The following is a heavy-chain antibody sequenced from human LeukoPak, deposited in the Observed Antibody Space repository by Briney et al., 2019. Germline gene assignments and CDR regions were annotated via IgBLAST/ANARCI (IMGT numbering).Heavy chain of an antibody. D-gene: IGHD2-15*01. V-gene: IGHV6-1*01. CDR3: ARGETGSRHCSGGSCYSHYYGMDV. CDR1: GDSVSSNSAA. CDR2: TYYRSKWYN. J-gene: IGHJ6*02. Sequence: SQTLSLTCAISGDSVSSNSAAWNWIRQSPSRGLEWLGRTYYRSKWYNDCAVSVKSRITINPDTSKNQFSLKLSSVTTADTAVYYCARGETGSRHCSGGSCYSHYYGMDVWGQGTTVTVSS.